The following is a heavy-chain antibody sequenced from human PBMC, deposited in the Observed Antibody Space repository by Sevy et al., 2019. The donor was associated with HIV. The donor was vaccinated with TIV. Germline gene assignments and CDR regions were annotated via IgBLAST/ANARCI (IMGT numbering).Heavy chain of an antibody. CDR2: VHFDGNEK. V-gene: IGHV3-30*02. CDR3: VKDRCSDAGCLREYFEH. Sequence: GGSLRLSCAASGFSFSSYGMHWVRQTLGKGLEWVAFVHFDGNEKWYADSGKGGFPISRDNSKRTIFLQMDSLGIEDTVIYYCVKDRCSDAGCLREYFEHWGQGTLVTVSS. J-gene: IGHJ4*02. CDR1: GFSFSSYG. D-gene: IGHD2-15*01.